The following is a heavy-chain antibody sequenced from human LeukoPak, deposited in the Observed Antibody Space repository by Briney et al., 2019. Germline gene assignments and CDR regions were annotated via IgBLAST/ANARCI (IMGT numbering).Heavy chain of an antibody. CDR2: LDPEDGAT. V-gene: IGHV1-24*01. J-gene: IGHJ4*02. CDR3: ARAAGIAAPLDY. CDR1: GDTLIELA. D-gene: IGHD6-13*01. Sequence: ASVKVSCKVSGDTLIELAIHWVRQAPGKGLEWMGGLDPEDGATMYAQRFEGRVTMTEDTTTETAYMELSSVRSEDTAVYYCARAAGIAAPLDYWGQGTLVTVSS.